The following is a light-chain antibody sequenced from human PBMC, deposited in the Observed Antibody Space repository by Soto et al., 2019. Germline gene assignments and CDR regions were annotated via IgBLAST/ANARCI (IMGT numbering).Light chain of an antibody. CDR2: EAN. CDR1: SNDIGGYNL. CDR3: YSFAGVATFV. J-gene: IGLJ2*01. V-gene: IGLV2-23*02. Sequence: QSALTQPASVSGSPGQSITISCTGTSNDIGGYNLVSWYQQHPGKAPKLIIYEANKRPSGVSDRFSGSRSGTTASLTISALQAEDEADYSCYSFAGVATFVFGGGTKLTVL.